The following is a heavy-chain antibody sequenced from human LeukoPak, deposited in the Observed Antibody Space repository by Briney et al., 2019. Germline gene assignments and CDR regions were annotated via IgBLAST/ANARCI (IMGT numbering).Heavy chain of an antibody. D-gene: IGHD5-24*01. CDR3: GRGDGWVLDY. J-gene: IGHJ4*02. Sequence: GGSLRLSCAASGFTFSSYWMSWVRQAPGKGLEWVANIKPDGSDKYSVDSVKGRFTISRDNAKNTLYLQMSSLRAEDTAVYYCGRGDGWVLDYWGQGTLVTVSS. CDR2: IKPDGSDK. V-gene: IGHV3-7*01. CDR1: GFTFSSYW.